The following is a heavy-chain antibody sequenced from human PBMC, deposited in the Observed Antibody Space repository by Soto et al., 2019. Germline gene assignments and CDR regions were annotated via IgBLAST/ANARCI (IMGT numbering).Heavy chain of an antibody. CDR1: GGSISSYH. CDR2: IYYSGST. V-gene: IGHV4-59*01. Sequence: SETLSLTCTVSGGSISSYHWSWIRQPPGKGLEWIGYIYYSGSTNYNPSLKSRVTISVDTSKNQFSLKLSSVTAADTAVYYCARATTFDYYYYMDVWGKGTTVTVSS. CDR3: ARATTFDYYYYMDV. J-gene: IGHJ6*03. D-gene: IGHD3-16*01.